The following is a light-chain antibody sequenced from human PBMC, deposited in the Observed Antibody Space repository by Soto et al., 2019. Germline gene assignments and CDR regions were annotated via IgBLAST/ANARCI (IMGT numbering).Light chain of an antibody. Sequence: QIPHSASSQSAYVPARVAITSWASQSISRYLDWYRQKSGKAPELLIYDTSTLVSGVPPRFTGSGSGTDFTLTISSLQPEDSAAYYCQQSYNSPQTFGQGTKVDIK. CDR3: QQSYNSPQT. CDR1: QSISRY. CDR2: DTS. J-gene: IGKJ1*01. V-gene: IGKV1-39*01.